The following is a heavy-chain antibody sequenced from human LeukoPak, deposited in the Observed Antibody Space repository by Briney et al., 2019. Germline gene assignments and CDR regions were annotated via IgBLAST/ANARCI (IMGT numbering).Heavy chain of an antibody. V-gene: IGHV4-4*07. J-gene: IGHJ3*02. D-gene: IGHD6-13*01. CDR2: IYTSGST. CDR3: ARDLGIAAAGTAFDI. Sequence: ASETLSLTCTVSGGSISSYYWSWIRQPAGKGLEWIGRIYTSGSTNYNPSLKSRVTMSVDTSKNQFSLKLSSVTAADTAVYYCARDLGIAAAGTAFDIWGQGTMVTVSS. CDR1: GGSISSYY.